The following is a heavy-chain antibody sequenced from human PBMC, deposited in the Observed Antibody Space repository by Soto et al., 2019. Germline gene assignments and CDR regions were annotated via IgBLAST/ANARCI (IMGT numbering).Heavy chain of an antibody. J-gene: IGHJ5*02. V-gene: IGHV4-39*01. CDR1: GGSISSSSYY. CDR2: IYYSGST. CDR3: ARREVVAATSWFDP. D-gene: IGHD2-15*01. Sequence: PSETLSLTCTVSGGSISSSSYYWGWIRQPPGKGLEWIGSIYYSGSTYYNPSLKSRVTISVDTSKNQFSLKLSSVTAADTAVYYCARREVVAATSWFDPWGQGTLVTVSS.